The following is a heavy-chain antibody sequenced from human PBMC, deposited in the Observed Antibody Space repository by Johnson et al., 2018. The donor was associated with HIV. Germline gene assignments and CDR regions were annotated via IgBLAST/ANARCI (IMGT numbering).Heavy chain of an antibody. CDR1: GFTFNTYG. D-gene: IGHD1-26*01. CDR3: AKESKWESRTPHAFDI. Sequence: QVQLVESGGGVVQPGGSLRLSCAASGFTFNTYGMDWVRQAPGKGLEWVAFIRYDGSSKYYADSVTGRFTVSRDNSKNTLYLQMKSLRPEDTAVYYCAKESKWESRTPHAFDIWGQGTMVTVSS. V-gene: IGHV3-30*02. CDR2: IRYDGSSK. J-gene: IGHJ3*02.